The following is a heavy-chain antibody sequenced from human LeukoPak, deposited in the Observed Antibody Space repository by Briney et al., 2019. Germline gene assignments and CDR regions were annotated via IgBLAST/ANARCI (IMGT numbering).Heavy chain of an antibody. Sequence: GGSLRLSCAASGFTFSSYWMSWVRQAPGKGLEWVANIKQDGSEKYYVDSVKGRFTISRDNAKNSLYLQMNSLRAEDTAVYYCARSGSSGSSWYWGYYYYMDVWGKGTTVTVSS. CDR3: ARSGSSGSSWYWGYYYYMDV. V-gene: IGHV3-7*01. CDR2: IKQDGSEK. J-gene: IGHJ6*03. CDR1: GFTFSSYW. D-gene: IGHD6-13*01.